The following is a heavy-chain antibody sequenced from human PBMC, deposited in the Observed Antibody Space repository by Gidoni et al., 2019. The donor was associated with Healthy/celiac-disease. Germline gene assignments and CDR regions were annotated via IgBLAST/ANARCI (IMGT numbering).Heavy chain of an antibody. Sequence: EVQLLESGGGLVQPGGSLRLSCAASGFTFSSYAMSWVRQAPGKGLEWVSAIRGSGGSTYYADSVKGRFTISRDNSKNTLYLQMNSLRAEDTAVYYCAKDRVSAAAEFYYYYGMDVWGQGTTVTVSS. D-gene: IGHD6-13*01. CDR1: GFTFSSYA. V-gene: IGHV3-23*01. CDR3: AKDRVSAAAEFYYYYGMDV. J-gene: IGHJ6*02. CDR2: IRGSGGST.